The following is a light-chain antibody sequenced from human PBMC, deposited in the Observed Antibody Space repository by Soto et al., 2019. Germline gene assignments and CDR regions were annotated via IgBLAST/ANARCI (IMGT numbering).Light chain of an antibody. Sequence: EVVLTQSPGTLSLSPGEIATLSCRASQTVDSTYLAWYQQKPGQAPRLLIYRASSRAAGVPDRFSGSGSGTDFTLTISKLDPEDFAVYYCQQYDTSPPLYTFGQGTKLEIK. CDR3: QQYDTSPPLYT. V-gene: IGKV3-20*01. CDR2: RAS. CDR1: QTVDSTY. J-gene: IGKJ2*01.